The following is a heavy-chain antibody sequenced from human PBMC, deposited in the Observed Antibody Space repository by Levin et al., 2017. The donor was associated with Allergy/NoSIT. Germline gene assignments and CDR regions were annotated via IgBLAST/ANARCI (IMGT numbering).Heavy chain of an antibody. J-gene: IGHJ4*02. D-gene: IGHD5/OR15-5a*01. CDR2: ISHSGST. V-gene: IGHV4-39*01. Sequence: SETLSLTCNVSGGSITNTSYYWGWIRQPPGKGLEWIGSISHSGSTYYNPSLKSRVSISADTSKNKLSLKVSSVTAADTAVYYCARRRSDRNEVYDYWGQGALVTVSS. CDR3: ARRRSDRNEVYDY. CDR1: GGSITNTSYY.